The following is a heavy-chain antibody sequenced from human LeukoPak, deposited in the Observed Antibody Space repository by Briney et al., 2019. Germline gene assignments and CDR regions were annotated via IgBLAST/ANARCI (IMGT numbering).Heavy chain of an antibody. V-gene: IGHV1-8*01. CDR2: MNPNIGNT. CDR3: ARGAGIGPPVPDY. J-gene: IGHJ4*02. D-gene: IGHD3-3*02. Sequence: ASLKVSCKPSRYTFTSYVINWVRQATGQGLEWMGWMNPNIGNTCYAQKFQGIVTMSRNTSISTAYMELSSLRSEDTAVYYCARGAGIGPPVPDYWGQGTLVTVSS. CDR1: RYTFTSYV.